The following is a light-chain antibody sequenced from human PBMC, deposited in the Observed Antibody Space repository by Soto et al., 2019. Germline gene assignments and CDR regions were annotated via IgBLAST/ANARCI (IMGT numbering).Light chain of an antibody. V-gene: IGKV3-15*01. J-gene: IGKJ1*01. Sequence: ERGMTQSPATLSVFPGEGATLSCRASEAVSTNLAWYPHKPGQAPRLLIYAASTRSTGVPARFSGSGSGTEFTLTISNLQSEDVATYYCQQYENWPWTFGQGTKVEI. CDR1: EAVSTN. CDR3: QQYENWPWT. CDR2: AAS.